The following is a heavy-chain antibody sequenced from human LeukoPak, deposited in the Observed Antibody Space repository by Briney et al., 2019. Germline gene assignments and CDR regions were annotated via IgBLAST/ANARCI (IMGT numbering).Heavy chain of an antibody. CDR1: GGSLSSGGYY. V-gene: IGHV4-31*03. CDR2: IYYSGST. J-gene: IGHJ4*02. Sequence: SETLSLTCTVSGGSLSSGGYYWSWIRQHPGKGLEWIGYIYYSGSTYYNPSLKSRVTISVDTSKNQFSLKLSSVTAADTAVYYCARVSSHHYYDSSGYLDYWGQGTLVTVSS. D-gene: IGHD3-22*01. CDR3: ARVSSHHYYDSSGYLDY.